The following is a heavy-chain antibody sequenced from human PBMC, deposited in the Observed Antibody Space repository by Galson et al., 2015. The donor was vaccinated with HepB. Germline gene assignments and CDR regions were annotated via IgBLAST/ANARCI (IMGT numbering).Heavy chain of an antibody. J-gene: IGHJ4*02. CDR2: ISSSGSTI. Sequence: SLRLSCAASGFTFSSYEMNWVRQAPGKGLEWVSYISSSGSTIYYADSVKGQFTISRDNAKNSLYLQMNSLRAEDTAVYYCARDPYCSGGSCYPLFDYWGQGTLVTVSS. V-gene: IGHV3-48*03. CDR3: ARDPYCSGGSCYPLFDY. D-gene: IGHD2-15*01. CDR1: GFTFSSYE.